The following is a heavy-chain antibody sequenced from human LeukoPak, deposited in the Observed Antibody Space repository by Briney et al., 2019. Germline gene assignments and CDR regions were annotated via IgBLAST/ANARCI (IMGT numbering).Heavy chain of an antibody. V-gene: IGHV3-53*04. J-gene: IGHJ3*02. Sequence: GGSLRLSCAASGFTVSSNYMSWVRQAPGKGLEWVSIIYSGGSTYYADYVKGRFTISRHNSKNTLYLQMNSLRAEDTAVYYCAREVGGSAFDIWGQGTMVTVSS. CDR1: GFTVSSNY. CDR2: IYSGGST. D-gene: IGHD3-16*01. CDR3: AREVGGSAFDI.